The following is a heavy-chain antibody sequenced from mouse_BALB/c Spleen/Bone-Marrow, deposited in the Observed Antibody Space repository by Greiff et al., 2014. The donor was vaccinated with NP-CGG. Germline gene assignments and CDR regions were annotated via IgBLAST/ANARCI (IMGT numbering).Heavy chain of an antibody. J-gene: IGHJ3*01. V-gene: IGHV1-55*01. Sequence: VQLQQSGAELVKPGTSVKLPCKASGYNFTSYWINWVKLRPGQGLEWIGDIYPGSGSTNYNEKFKSKATLTVDTSSSTAYMQLSSLASEDSALYYCARFSQLGLLAYWGQGTLVTVSA. CDR1: GYNFTSYW. D-gene: IGHD3-1*01. CDR3: ARFSQLGLLAY. CDR2: IYPGSGST.